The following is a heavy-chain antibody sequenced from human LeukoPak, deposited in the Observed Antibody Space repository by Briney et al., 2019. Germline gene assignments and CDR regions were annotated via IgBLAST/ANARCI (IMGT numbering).Heavy chain of an antibody. CDR2: FDPEDGET. V-gene: IGHV1-24*01. CDR1: GYTLTELS. D-gene: IGHD6-13*01. CDR3: AREIAAAGGDGFDI. Sequence: ASVKVSCKVSGYTLTELSMHWVRQAPGKGLEWMGGFDPEDGETIYAQKFQGRVTMTEDTSTDTAYMELSRLRSDDTAVYYCAREIAAAGGDGFDIWGHGTMVTVSS. J-gene: IGHJ3*02.